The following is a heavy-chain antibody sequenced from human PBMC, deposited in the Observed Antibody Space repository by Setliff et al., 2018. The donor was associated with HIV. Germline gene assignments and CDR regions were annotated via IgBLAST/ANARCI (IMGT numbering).Heavy chain of an antibody. J-gene: IGHJ5*02. CDR1: GFTFDDYA. D-gene: IGHD6-19*01. V-gene: IGHV3-9*01. CDR3: AREGQEEWLAPSMYNWFDP. Sequence: GGSLRLSCAASGFTFDDYAMHWVRQVPGKGLEWVSGISWNSGSIGYAGSVKGRFTISRENAKNSLHLQMNSLRAEDTAVYYCAREGQEEWLAPSMYNWFDPWGQGTLVTVS. CDR2: ISWNSGSI.